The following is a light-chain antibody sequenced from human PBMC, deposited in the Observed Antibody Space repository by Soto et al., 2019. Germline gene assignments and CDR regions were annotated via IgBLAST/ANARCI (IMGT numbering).Light chain of an antibody. V-gene: IGKV4-1*01. Sequence: DLVMTQSPDSLAVSLGERATINCESSQSVLYSSNNQNYLAWYQQKPGQPPKLLIYWASTRESGVPDRFSGSGSGTDFTLTISSLQAEDVAVYYCQQYYGTPWTFGQGTKVDI. CDR2: WAS. CDR3: QQYYGTPWT. CDR1: QSVLYSSNNQNY. J-gene: IGKJ1*01.